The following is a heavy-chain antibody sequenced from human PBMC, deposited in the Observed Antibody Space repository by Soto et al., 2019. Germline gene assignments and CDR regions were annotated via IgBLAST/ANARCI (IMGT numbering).Heavy chain of an antibody. Sequence: ASVKVSCKASGYTFTSYYMHWVRQAPGQGLEWMGIINPSGGSTSYAQKFQGRVTMTRDTSTSTVYMELSSLRSEDTAVYYCARDGDRVVVPAAPRGNWFDPWGQGTLVTVS. D-gene: IGHD2-2*01. V-gene: IGHV1-46*01. CDR2: INPSGGST. CDR1: GYTFTSYY. CDR3: ARDGDRVVVPAAPRGNWFDP. J-gene: IGHJ5*02.